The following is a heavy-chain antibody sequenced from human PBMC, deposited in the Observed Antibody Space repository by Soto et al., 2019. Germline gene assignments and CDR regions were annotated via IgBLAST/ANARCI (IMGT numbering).Heavy chain of an antibody. Sequence: PSDPLSPTSYLSGPPISNSYWSSWTRQLPGRGLEWIGEIYHSGSTIYNPSLQSRVTLSVDKSKNEFSLKMSSVTAADTAVYYCTRKFGQLLADALDIWGQGTKVTVS. CDR3: TRKFGQLLADALDI. J-gene: IGHJ3*02. V-gene: IGHV4-4*02. D-gene: IGHD3-10*01. CDR2: IYHSGST. CDR1: GPPISNSYW.